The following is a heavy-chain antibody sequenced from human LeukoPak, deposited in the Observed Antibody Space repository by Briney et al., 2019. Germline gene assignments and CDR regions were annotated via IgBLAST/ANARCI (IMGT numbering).Heavy chain of an antibody. CDR2: INPNSGGT. V-gene: IGHV1-2*02. J-gene: IGHJ4*02. D-gene: IGHD5-18*01. CDR1: GYTFTGYF. CDR3: ARGGLQLWFLVDF. Sequence: GESLKISCKASGYTFTGYFMHWVRQAPGQGLEWMGWINPNSGGTNYAQKFQGRVTMTRDTSISTAYMELSSLRSDDTAIYFCARGGLQLWFLVDFWGQGTLVTVSS.